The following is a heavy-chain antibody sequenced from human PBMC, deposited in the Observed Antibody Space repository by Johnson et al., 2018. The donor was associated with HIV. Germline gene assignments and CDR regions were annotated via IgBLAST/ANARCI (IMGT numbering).Heavy chain of an antibody. D-gene: IGHD6-19*01. CDR2: ISGSGGST. V-gene: IGHV3-23*04. J-gene: IGHJ3*02. Sequence: VQLVESGGGLVQPGGSLRLSCAASGFTFSSYAMTWVRQAPGKGLEWVSTISGSGGSTYYADSVKGRFTISRDNSKNTLYLQMNSLRAEDTAVYYCAKDRVAVASPGEAFEIWGQGTMVTVSS. CDR3: AKDRVAVASPGEAFEI. CDR1: GFTFSSYA.